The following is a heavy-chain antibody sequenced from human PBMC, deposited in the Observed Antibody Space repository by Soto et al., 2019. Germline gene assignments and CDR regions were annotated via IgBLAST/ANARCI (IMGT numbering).Heavy chain of an antibody. D-gene: IGHD1-26*01. Sequence: GGSLRLSCAASGFTFSYYYMSRIRQAPGKGLEWLSYISSSSSYTNYEDSVKGRFTISRDNAKNSLYLQMNSLRAEDTAVYYCARSLEAGIVVATFDYWGQGTLVTVSS. CDR3: ARSLEAGIVVATFDY. V-gene: IGHV3-11*06. CDR1: GFTFSYYY. CDR2: ISSSSSYT. J-gene: IGHJ4*02.